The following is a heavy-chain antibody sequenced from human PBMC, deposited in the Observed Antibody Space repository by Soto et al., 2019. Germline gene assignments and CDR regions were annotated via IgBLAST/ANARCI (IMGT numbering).Heavy chain of an antibody. Sequence: QMHLEESGGGVVHPGRSLRLSCGASGFTFNTYAVHWVRQAPGKGLEWVAVVSSDGSNKYYSDSVKGRFSISRDNSNNTLSLQMNSLRTEDTAVYYCARGAISVLRGVVYWGRGTLVTVSS. CDR1: GFTFNTYA. CDR3: ARGAISVLRGVVY. D-gene: IGHD3-10*01. V-gene: IGHV3-30*04. CDR2: VSSDGSNK. J-gene: IGHJ4*02.